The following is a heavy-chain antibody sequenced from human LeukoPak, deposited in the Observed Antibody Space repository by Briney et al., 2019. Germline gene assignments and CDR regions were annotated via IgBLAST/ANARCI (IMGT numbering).Heavy chain of an antibody. V-gene: IGHV4-31*03. CDR1: GGSISSGGYY. CDR2: IYYSGST. CDR3: ARDWTRDSSGYNP. D-gene: IGHD3-22*01. Sequence: PSETLSLTCTVSGGSISSGGYYWSWIRQHPGKGLEWIGYIYYSGSTYFNPSLKSRVTISVDTSKNQFSLKLSSVTAADTAVYYCARDWTRDSSGYNPWGQGTLVTVSS. J-gene: IGHJ5*02.